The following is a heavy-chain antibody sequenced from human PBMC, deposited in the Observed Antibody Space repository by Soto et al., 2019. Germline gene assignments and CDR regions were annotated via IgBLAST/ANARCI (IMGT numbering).Heavy chain of an antibody. D-gene: IGHD1-26*01. CDR2: LYDVDGS. J-gene: IGHJ3*01. CDR3: ATWHEREHAYDV. Sequence: DVQLVESGGGLIQPGESLRLSCAAFGLTVSGKKYVAWVRQAPGKGLEWVSALYDVDGSFYADSVKGRFTTSSDSSKTTVYLQMNGLRPDDTAVYYCATWHEREHAYDVWGQGTTVTVSP. CDR1: GLTVSGKKY. V-gene: IGHV3-53*01.